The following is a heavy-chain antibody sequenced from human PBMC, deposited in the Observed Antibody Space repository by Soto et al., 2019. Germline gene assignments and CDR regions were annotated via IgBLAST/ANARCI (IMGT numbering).Heavy chain of an antibody. CDR2: IDPSDSYT. V-gene: IGHV5-10-1*01. CDR1: GYSFTSYW. Sequence: GDALKISWNGCGYSFTSYWISWVRQMPGKGLEWMGRIDPSDSYTNYSPSFQGHGNISADKDISTAYLQCSRLKASDTAMYYCVGGIAAAGRDYGMDVWGQGTTGTVS. D-gene: IGHD6-13*01. J-gene: IGHJ6*02. CDR3: VGGIAAAGRDYGMDV.